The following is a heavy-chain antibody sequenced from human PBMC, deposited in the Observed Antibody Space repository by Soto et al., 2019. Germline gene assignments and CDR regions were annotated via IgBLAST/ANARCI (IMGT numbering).Heavy chain of an antibody. CDR3: TRHHYCSSTSCYDENYYYMDV. V-gene: IGHV3-73*01. D-gene: IGHD2-2*01. J-gene: IGHJ6*03. CDR1: GFTFSGSA. CDR2: IRSKANSYAT. Sequence: GGSLSLSCAASGFTFSGSAMHWVRQASGKGLEWVGRIRSKANSYATAYAASVKGRFTISRDDSKNTAYLQMNSLKTEDTAVYYCTRHHYCSSTSCYDENYYYMDVWGKGTTVTVSS.